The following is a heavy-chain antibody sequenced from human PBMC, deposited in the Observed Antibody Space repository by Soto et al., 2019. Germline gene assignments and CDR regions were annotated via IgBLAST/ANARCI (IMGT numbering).Heavy chain of an antibody. J-gene: IGHJ4*02. CDR2: IDPSDSYT. Sequence: GVSLKISCKGSGYSFTSYWISWVRQMPGKGLEWMGRIDPSDSYTNYSPSFQGHVTISADKSISTAYLQWSSLKASDTAMYYCARHPQRYYYDSSGYGVDFDYWGQGTLVTVSS. CDR3: ARHPQRYYYDSSGYGVDFDY. CDR1: GYSFTSYW. D-gene: IGHD3-22*01. V-gene: IGHV5-10-1*01.